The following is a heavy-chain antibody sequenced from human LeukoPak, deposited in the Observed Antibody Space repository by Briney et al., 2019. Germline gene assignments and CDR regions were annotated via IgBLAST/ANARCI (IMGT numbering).Heavy chain of an antibody. J-gene: IGHJ6*03. CDR3: ARQITMVRGVIGPSYYMDV. CDR1: GYSFTSYW. D-gene: IGHD3-10*01. CDR2: IYPGDSDT. Sequence: GESLKISCKGSGYSFTSYWIGWVRQMPGKGLEWMGIIYPGDSDTRYSPSFQGQVTISADKSISTAYLQWSSLKASDTAMYYCARQITMVRGVIGPSYYMDVWGKGTTVTVSS. V-gene: IGHV5-51*01.